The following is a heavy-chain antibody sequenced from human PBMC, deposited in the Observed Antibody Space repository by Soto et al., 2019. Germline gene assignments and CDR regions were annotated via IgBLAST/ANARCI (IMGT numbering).Heavy chain of an antibody. CDR1: GGSISSGGYY. Sequence: SETLSLTCTVSGGSISSGGYYWSWIRQHPGKGLEWIGYIYYSGSTYYNPSLKSRVTISVDTSKNQFSLKLSSVTAADTAVYYCARAFSYGYSYYHYGMDVWGQGTTVTVSS. J-gene: IGHJ6*02. D-gene: IGHD5-18*01. CDR3: ARAFSYGYSYYHYGMDV. CDR2: IYYSGST. V-gene: IGHV4-31*03.